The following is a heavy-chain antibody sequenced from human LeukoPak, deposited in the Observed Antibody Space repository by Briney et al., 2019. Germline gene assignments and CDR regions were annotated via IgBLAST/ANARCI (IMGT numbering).Heavy chain of an antibody. CDR2: IGGDGYEK. Sequence: GGSLRLSCAASGFIFSNYWMTWVRQAPGKGLEWVANIGGDGYEKHFADSVKGRFTISRDNAKNSVDLQMNNLRAEDTAVFYCVRNGDYYRLDYWGQGTLVTVSS. D-gene: IGHD2-21*02. J-gene: IGHJ4*02. CDR3: VRNGDYYRLDY. CDR1: GFIFSNYW. V-gene: IGHV3-7*01.